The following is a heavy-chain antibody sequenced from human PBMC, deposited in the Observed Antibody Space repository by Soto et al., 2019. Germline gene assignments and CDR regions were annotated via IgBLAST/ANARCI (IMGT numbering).Heavy chain of an antibody. Sequence: SETLSLTCAVYGGSFSGYYWSWIRQPPGKGLEWIGEINHSGSTNYNPSLKSRVTISVDTSKNQFSLKLSSVTAADTAVYYCARGRLGYDFWSGYSYYFGYWGQGTLVTVSS. CDR3: ARGRLGYDFWSGYSYYFGY. CDR1: GGSFSGYY. J-gene: IGHJ4*02. V-gene: IGHV4-34*01. CDR2: INHSGST. D-gene: IGHD3-3*01.